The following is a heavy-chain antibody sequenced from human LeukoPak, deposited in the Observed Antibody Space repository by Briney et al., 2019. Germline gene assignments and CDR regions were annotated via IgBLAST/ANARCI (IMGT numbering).Heavy chain of an antibody. CDR1: GGSISYYY. CDR3: ARDLGVDYFDY. J-gene: IGHJ4*02. V-gene: IGHV4-4*08. D-gene: IGHD3-10*01. CDR2: IYSSGST. Sequence: SETLSLTCTVSGGSISYYYWSWIRQPPGKGLEWIGHIYSSGSTDYNPSLKSRVTISVDTSNSQFSLKLSSVTAADTAVYYCARDLGVDYFDYWGQGTLVTVSS.